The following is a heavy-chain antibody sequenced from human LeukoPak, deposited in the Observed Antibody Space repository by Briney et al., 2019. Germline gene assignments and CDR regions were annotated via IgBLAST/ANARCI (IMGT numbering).Heavy chain of an antibody. CDR1: GGSFSGYY. D-gene: IGHD3-9*01. V-gene: IGHV4-34*01. CDR3: ARGRYFEI. J-gene: IGHJ3*02. CDR2: INHSGST. Sequence: SETLSLTWAVYGGSFSGYYWSWIRQPPGKGLEWIGEINHSGSTNYNPSLKSRVTISVDTSKNQFSLKLSSVTAADTAVYYCARGRYFEIWGQGTMVTVSS.